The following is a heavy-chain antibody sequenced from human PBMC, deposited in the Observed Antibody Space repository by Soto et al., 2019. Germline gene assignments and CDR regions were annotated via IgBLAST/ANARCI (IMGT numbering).Heavy chain of an antibody. D-gene: IGHD4-17*01. CDR2: IYQSGST. J-gene: IGHJ6*02. V-gene: IGHV4-4*02. CDR1: GGSISSNNW. Sequence: QVQLQESGPGLVKPSGTLSLTCAVSGGSISSNNWWSWVRQPPGKGLEWIGKIYQSGSTNYNPSLKGRVTILVDKSKNQFSLKLSSVTAADTALYYCARVGTFYGDSVSGMDVWGQGTTVTVSS. CDR3: ARVGTFYGDSVSGMDV.